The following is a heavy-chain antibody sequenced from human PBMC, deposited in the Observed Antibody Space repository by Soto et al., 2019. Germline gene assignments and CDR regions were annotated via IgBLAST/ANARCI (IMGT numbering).Heavy chain of an antibody. Sequence: SETLSLTCTVSGGSISSYYWSWIRQPPGKGLEWIGYIYYSGSTNYNPSLKSRVTISVDTSRNQFSLKMSSVTAADTAVYYCARLATRYYFDYWGQGTLVTVS. J-gene: IGHJ4*02. CDR1: GGSISSYY. CDR2: IYYSGST. CDR3: ARLATRYYFDY. V-gene: IGHV4-59*01. D-gene: IGHD1-1*01.